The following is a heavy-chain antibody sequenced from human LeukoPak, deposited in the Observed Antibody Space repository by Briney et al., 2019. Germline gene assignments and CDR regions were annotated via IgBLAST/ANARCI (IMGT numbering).Heavy chain of an antibody. J-gene: IGHJ4*02. Sequence: SETLSLTCAVYGGSFSGYYWSWIRQPPGKGLEWIGEINQSGSTNCAPSLKSRVSMSIDTSKSQFSLNLRSVTAADTAVYYCARYVPVKTGTTRASFDYWGQGALVTVSS. CDR3: ARYVPVKTGTTRASFDY. V-gene: IGHV4-34*01. D-gene: IGHD1-1*01. CDR1: GGSFSGYY. CDR2: INQSGST.